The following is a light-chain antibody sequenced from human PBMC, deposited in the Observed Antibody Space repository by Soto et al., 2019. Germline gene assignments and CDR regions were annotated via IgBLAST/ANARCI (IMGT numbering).Light chain of an antibody. CDR3: LLSYSGGNWV. J-gene: IGLJ3*02. CDR1: TGAVTSGHY. CDR2: DTS. Sequence: QAVVTQEHSLTVSPGGTVTLTCGSNTGAVTSGHYPHWLQQRPGQAPRTLIYDTSNKQSWTPARFSGSLLGGKAALTLSGAQPEDEADYYCLLSYSGGNWVFGGGTKLTVL. V-gene: IGLV7-46*01.